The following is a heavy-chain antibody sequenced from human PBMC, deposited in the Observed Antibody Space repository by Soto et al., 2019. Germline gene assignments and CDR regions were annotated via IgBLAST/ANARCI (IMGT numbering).Heavy chain of an antibody. Sequence: QVQLQESGPGLVKPSQTLSLSCTVSGGSISSGDYYWSWIRQPPGKGLEWIGYIYYSGSTSYNPSLKSRVTISVDTSKNQFSLKLSSVTAADTAVYYCARDGGWTDAFDIWGQGTMVTVYS. CDR1: GGSISSGDYY. CDR3: ARDGGWTDAFDI. CDR2: IYYSGST. J-gene: IGHJ3*02. D-gene: IGHD3-16*01. V-gene: IGHV4-30-4*01.